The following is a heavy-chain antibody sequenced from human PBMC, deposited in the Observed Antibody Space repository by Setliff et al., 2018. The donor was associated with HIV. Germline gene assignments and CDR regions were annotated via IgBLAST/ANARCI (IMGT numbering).Heavy chain of an antibody. CDR1: GFTFSSYW. Sequence: SGGSLRLSCAASGFTFSSYWMHWVRQAPGKGLVWVSRINSDGSSTNYADSVKGRFTISRDNAKNTLYLQMNSLRAEDTAVYYCARVPYSSGWFDYWGQGTLVTVSS. CDR3: ARVPYSSGWFDY. V-gene: IGHV3-74*01. J-gene: IGHJ4*02. D-gene: IGHD6-19*01. CDR2: INSDGSST.